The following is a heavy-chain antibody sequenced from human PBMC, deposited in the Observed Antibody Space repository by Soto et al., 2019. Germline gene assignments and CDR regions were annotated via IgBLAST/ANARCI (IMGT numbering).Heavy chain of an antibody. J-gene: IGHJ6*02. CDR2: LYSSGTT. CDR1: GFSVTNSY. D-gene: IGHD5-18*01. V-gene: IGHV3-53*01. CDR3: ARDWSKFSYNYPYYYAMDA. Sequence: GGSLRLSCTVSGFSVTNSYINWVRQAPGKGLEWVSILYSSGTTYYADSVRGRFTVSRDDSKNTLFLHMNSLRADDTAVYYCARDWSKFSYNYPYYYAMDAWGQGTTVTVSS.